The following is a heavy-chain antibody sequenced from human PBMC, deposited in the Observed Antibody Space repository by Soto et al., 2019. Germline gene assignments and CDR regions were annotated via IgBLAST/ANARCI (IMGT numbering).Heavy chain of an antibody. CDR2: IYRGGGT. CDR1: GLSVTANY. CDR3: ARRDDSETFDI. J-gene: IGHJ3*02. Sequence: EVQLVESGGGRIQPGGSLRLICAASGLSVTANYMTWVRQAPGKGLEWLSIIYRGGGTYYADSLKGRAIISRDGTRNMVFLQMNSLTAEDAGVYYCARRDDSETFDIWGRGTAVNVSS. D-gene: IGHD5-18*01. V-gene: IGHV3-53*01.